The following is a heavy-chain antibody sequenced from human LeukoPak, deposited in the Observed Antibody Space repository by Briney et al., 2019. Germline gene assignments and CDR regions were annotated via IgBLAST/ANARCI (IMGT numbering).Heavy chain of an antibody. V-gene: IGHV4-34*01. CDR2: INHSGST. J-gene: IGHJ4*02. Sequence: SETLSLTCAVYGGSFSGYYWSWIRQPPGKGLEWIGEINHSGSTNYNPSLKSRVTISVDTSKNKFSLKLSSVTAVDTALYYCAIARKSESSGGQGFDNWGEGTLVTVSS. CDR1: GGSFSGYY. D-gene: IGHD1-1*01. CDR3: AIARKSESSGGQGFDN.